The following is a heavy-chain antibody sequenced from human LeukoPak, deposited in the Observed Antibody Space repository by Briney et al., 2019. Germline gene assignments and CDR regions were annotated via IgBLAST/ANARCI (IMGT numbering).Heavy chain of an antibody. V-gene: IGHV1-69*13. CDR3: ARNEDSSGQSFDY. J-gene: IGHJ4*02. CDR2: IIPIFGTA. CDR1: GGTFSSYA. Sequence: SVKVSCKASGGTFSSYAISWVRQAPGQGLEWMGGIIPIFGTANYAQKFQGRVTITADESTSTAYMELSSLRSEDTAVYYCARNEDSSGQSFDYWGQGTLVTVSS. D-gene: IGHD6-19*01.